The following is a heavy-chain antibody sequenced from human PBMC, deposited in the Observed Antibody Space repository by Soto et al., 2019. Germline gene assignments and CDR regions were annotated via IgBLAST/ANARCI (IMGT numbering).Heavy chain of an antibody. D-gene: IGHD4-4*01. CDR3: AKERLQYVRYFDL. CDR1: GFTFSSYA. CDR2: ISGSGGST. Sequence: PGGSLRLSCAASGFTFSSYAMSWGRQAPGKGLEWGSAISGSGGSTYYADSVKGRFTISRDNSKNTLYLQMNSLRAEDTAVYYCAKERLQYVRYFDLWGRGTLVTVSS. J-gene: IGHJ2*01. V-gene: IGHV3-23*01.